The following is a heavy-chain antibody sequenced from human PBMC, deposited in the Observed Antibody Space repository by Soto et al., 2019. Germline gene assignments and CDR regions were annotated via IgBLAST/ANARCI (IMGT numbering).Heavy chain of an antibody. CDR1: GGSVSGGSYY. V-gene: IGHV4-61*01. CDR3: TRDVDFGEEDV. J-gene: IGHJ6*02. D-gene: IGHD4-17*01. Sequence: QVQLQESGPGRVKPSETLSLTCTVSGGSVSGGSYYWNWIRQPPGKGLEWIGYIYFSGSTNYNPSXMXXVPMSIATSKNQFSLKLSSVTAADTAGYFCTRDVDFGEEDVWGQGTTVTVSS. CDR2: IYFSGST.